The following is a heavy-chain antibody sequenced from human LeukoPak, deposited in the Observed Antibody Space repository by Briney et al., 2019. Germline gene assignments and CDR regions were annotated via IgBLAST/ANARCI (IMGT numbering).Heavy chain of an antibody. V-gene: IGHV3-64D*06. CDR1: GFTFSSYA. Sequence: GGSLRLSCSASGFTFSSYAMHWVRQAPGKGLEYVSAISSNGGSTYYADSVKGRVTISRDNSKNTLYLQMSSLRAEDTAVYYCVKDDCSSTSCYGGYYYGMDVWGKGTTVTVSS. CDR2: ISSNGGST. D-gene: IGHD2-2*01. J-gene: IGHJ6*04. CDR3: VKDDCSSTSCYGGYYYGMDV.